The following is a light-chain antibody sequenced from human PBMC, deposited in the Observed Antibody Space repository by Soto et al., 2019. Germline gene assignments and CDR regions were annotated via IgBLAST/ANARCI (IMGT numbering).Light chain of an antibody. Sequence: EIVMTQSPATLSVSPGERATLSCRASQSVSSNLAWYQQKPGQAPRLLIYGASTRATGFPARFSGSGSGTEFTLTISSLQSEDFAVYYCQYCDYLPLFGPGTTVDFK. V-gene: IGKV3-15*01. CDR3: QYCDYLPL. CDR1: QSVSSN. CDR2: GAS. J-gene: IGKJ3*01.